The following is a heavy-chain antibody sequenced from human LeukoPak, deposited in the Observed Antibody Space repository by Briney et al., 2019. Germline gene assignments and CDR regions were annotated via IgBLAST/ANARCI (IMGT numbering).Heavy chain of an antibody. CDR3: ATERPGSRTLDS. V-gene: IGHV3-30*02. CDR2: VRYDGSKK. D-gene: IGHD1-14*01. Sequence: PGGSLRLPCAASGFTFSTYGMHWVRQAPGKGLEWVAFVRYDGSKKYYTNSVKGRFTISRDDSKNIVYLQMNNLRSEDTAVYFCATERPGSRTLDSWGQGTLVTVSS. J-gene: IGHJ4*02. CDR1: GFTFSTYG.